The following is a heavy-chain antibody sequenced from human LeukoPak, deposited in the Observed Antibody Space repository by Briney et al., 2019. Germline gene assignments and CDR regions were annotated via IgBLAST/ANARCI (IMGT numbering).Heavy chain of an antibody. Sequence: GGSLRLSCAASGFTVSTHFMTWVRQAPGKGLEWVSIIYSDGDKYYGAAVKGRFTISRDDSKNTVLLQMDSLRVEDTAVYYCAREGRGATNFDSWGQGTLVTVSP. CDR3: AREGRGATNFDS. D-gene: IGHD1-26*01. J-gene: IGHJ4*02. CDR2: IYSDGDK. V-gene: IGHV3-53*01. CDR1: GFTVSTHF.